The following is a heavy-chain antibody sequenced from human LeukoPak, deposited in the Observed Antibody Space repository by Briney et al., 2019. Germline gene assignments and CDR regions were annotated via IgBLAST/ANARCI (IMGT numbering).Heavy chain of an antibody. CDR1: GGSFSGYY. Sequence: SETLSLTCAVYGGSFSGYYWSWIRQPPGKGLEWIGYIYYSGSTNYNPSLKSRVTISVDTSKNQFSLKLSSVTAADTAVYYCARVAVVATVWYFDYWGQGTLVTVSS. CDR2: IYYSGST. D-gene: IGHD5-12*01. CDR3: ARVAVVATVWYFDY. J-gene: IGHJ4*02. V-gene: IGHV4-59*01.